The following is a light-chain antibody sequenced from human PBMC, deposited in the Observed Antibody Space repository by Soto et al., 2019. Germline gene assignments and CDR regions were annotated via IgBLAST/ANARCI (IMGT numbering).Light chain of an antibody. CDR2: DAS. CDR3: QQYNTYPWT. J-gene: IGKJ1*01. V-gene: IGKV1-5*01. Sequence: DIQMAQSPSTLSASVGGRVTITCRASQSIRRRLAWYQQKPGKAPNLLIYDASSLESGVPSRFSGRGSGTEFTLTISSLQPEDFATYYCQQYNTYPWTFGQGTKVELK. CDR1: QSIRRR.